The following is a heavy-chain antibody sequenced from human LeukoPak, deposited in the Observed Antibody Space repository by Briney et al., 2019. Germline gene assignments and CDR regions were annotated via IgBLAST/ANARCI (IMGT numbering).Heavy chain of an antibody. CDR3: AKEGYYDSSGYS. D-gene: IGHD3-22*01. CDR2: FSWNSGSI. J-gene: IGHJ4*02. CDR1: GFTFDDYA. Sequence: GGSLRLSCAASGFTFDDYAMHWVRQAPGKGLEWVSGFSWNSGSIGYADSVKGRFTISRDNAKNSLYLQMNSLRAEDTALYYCAKEGYYDSSGYSWGQGTLVTVSS. V-gene: IGHV3-9*01.